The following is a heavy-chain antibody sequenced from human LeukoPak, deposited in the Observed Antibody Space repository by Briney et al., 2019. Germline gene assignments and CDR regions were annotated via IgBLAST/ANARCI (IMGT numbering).Heavy chain of an antibody. V-gene: IGHV4-30-4*01. D-gene: IGHD2-21*02. CDR1: GGSISSGDYY. Sequence: SETLSLTCTVSGGSISSGDYYWSWIRQPPGKGLEWIGYIYYSGSTYCNPSLKSRVTISVDTSKNQFSLKLSSVTAADTAVYYCARNVPETYCGGDCYSVRNYYGMDVWGQGTTVTVSS. CDR2: IYYSGST. CDR3: ARNVPETYCGGDCYSVRNYYGMDV. J-gene: IGHJ6*02.